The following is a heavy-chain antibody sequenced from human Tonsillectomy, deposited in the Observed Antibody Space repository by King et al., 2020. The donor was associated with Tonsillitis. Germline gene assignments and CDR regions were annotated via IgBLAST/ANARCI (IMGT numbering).Heavy chain of an antibody. CDR1: GFTFTNYS. V-gene: IGHV3-23*01. CDR3: ANPLSGGYYVFEY. CDR2: IRGNGGNT. D-gene: IGHD3-10*02. J-gene: IGHJ4*02. Sequence: VHLLESGGGLVQPGGSLRLSCAASGFTFTNYSMRWVRQAPGKGREWVSTIRGNGGNTYYADSVKGRFTISRDNSKNTLYLQMNSLRADDRVVYYCANPLSGGYYVFEYWGQGTLVTVSS.